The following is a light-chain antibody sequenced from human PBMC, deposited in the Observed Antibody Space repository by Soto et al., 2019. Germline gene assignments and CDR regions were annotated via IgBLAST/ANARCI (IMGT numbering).Light chain of an antibody. J-gene: IGKJ1*01. CDR1: KRVGSV. V-gene: IGKV3-15*01. Sequence: IVMRQSPATVSVSXGERATLFCRASKRVGSVLSWYQQKPDQAPRFXXYGASTRAHGSPARFSGSGSVTEFTRTISSLQSEDFAVYYGQQYNNWPRTFGQGTKVDIK. CDR3: QQYNNWPRT. CDR2: GAS.